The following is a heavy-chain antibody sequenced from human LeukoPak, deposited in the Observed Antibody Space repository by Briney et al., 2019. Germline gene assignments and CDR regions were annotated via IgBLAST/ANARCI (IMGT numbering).Heavy chain of an antibody. D-gene: IGHD3-9*01. V-gene: IGHV4-39*01. J-gene: IGHJ5*02. CDR1: GGSISSGSYS. CDR2: IDYSGGI. Sequence: PSETLSLTCSVSGGSISSGSYSWVWIRQPPGKGLEWIGTIDYSGGISYKLPLRSRVTISVDTPKNQFSLKVTSVTAADTAVYYCARRGGDDILTGYYVESWFDPWGQGTLVTVSS. CDR3: ARRGGDDILTGYYVESWFDP.